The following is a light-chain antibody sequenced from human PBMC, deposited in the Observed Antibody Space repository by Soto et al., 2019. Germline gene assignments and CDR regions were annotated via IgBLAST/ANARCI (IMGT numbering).Light chain of an antibody. Sequence: DIQLTQSPPSLSASVGDRVTINCRASQNISTYLNWYQVKPGKAPKLLIFASSTLQSGVPSRFSGSGSWADFSLTISSLQPEDLATYYGQQSYSNIFSFGGGTRVEL. J-gene: IGKJ4*01. CDR2: ASS. V-gene: IGKV1-39*01. CDR1: QNISTY. CDR3: QQSYSNIFS.